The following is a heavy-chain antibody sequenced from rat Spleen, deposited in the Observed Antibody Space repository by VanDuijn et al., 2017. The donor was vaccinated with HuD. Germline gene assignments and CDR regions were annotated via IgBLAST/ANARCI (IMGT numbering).Heavy chain of an antibody. J-gene: IGHJ2*01. CDR3: SRHPYFDY. CDR2: ITNTGGNT. V-gene: IGHV5-31*01. CDR1: GFTFNDYW. Sequence: EVQLVESGGGLVQPGRSLRLSCVASGFTFNDYWMTWVRQAPGKGLEWVASITNTGGNTFYSDSVKGRFIISRDNAKNTLYLQMNSLGSEDTATYYCSRHPYFDYWGQGAMVTVSS.